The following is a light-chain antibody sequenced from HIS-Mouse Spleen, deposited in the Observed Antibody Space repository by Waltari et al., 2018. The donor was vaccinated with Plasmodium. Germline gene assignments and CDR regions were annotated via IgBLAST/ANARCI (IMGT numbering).Light chain of an antibody. CDR2: EGS. CDR1: SSDVGSYNL. V-gene: IGLV2-23*01. Sequence: QSALTQPASVSGSPGQSITLSCTGTSSDVGSYNLVSWYQPHPGKAPKLMIYEGSKRPSGVSNRFSGSKSGNTASLTISGLQAEDEADYYCCSYAGSSTNWVFGGGTKLTVL. J-gene: IGLJ3*02. CDR3: CSYAGSSTNWV.